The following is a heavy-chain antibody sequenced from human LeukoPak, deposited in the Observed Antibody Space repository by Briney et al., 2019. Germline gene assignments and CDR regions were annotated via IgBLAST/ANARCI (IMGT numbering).Heavy chain of an antibody. CDR3: ARGGDTIGSIRSPFDI. V-gene: IGHV3-53*01. D-gene: IGHD3-22*01. CDR2: ISGGGST. Sequence: GGSLRLSCAASGFTVSDNYTSWIRQAPGKGLEWVSAISGGGSTYYADSVKGRFIISRDNSKNTVYLQLNSLRAEDTAVYYCARGGDTIGSIRSPFDIWGQGTMVTVSS. J-gene: IGHJ3*02. CDR1: GFTVSDNY.